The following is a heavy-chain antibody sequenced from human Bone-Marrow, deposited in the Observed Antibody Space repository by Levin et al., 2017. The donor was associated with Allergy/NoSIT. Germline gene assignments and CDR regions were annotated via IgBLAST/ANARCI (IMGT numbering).Heavy chain of an antibody. CDR2: ISGSGGST. D-gene: IGHD6-19*01. CDR1: GFTFSSYA. CDR3: AKVKNQRGYSSGGFDY. J-gene: IGHJ4*02. V-gene: IGHV3-23*01. Sequence: GGSLRLSCAASGFTFSSYAMSWVRQAPGKGLEWVSAISGSGGSTYYADSVKGRFTISRDNSKNTLYLQMNSLRAEDTAVYYCAKVKNQRGYSSGGFDYWGQGTLVTVSS.